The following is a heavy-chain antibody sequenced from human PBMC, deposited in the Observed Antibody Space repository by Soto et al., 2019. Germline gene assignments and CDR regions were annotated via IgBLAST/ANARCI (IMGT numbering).Heavy chain of an antibody. CDR1: GGSFSGYY. CDR2: INHSGST. J-gene: IGHJ6*02. Sequence: PSETLSLTCAVYGGSFSGYYWSWIRQPPGKGLEWIGEINHSGSTNYNPSLKSRVTISVDTSKNQFSLKLSSVTAADTAVYYCARVVVGAIDYGMDVWGQGTTVTVSS. D-gene: IGHD1-26*01. CDR3: ARVVVGAIDYGMDV. V-gene: IGHV4-34*01.